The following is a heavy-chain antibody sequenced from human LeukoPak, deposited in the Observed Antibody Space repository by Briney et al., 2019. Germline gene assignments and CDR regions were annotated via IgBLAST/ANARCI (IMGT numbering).Heavy chain of an antibody. CDR3: ARDLSGYSSSAEGY. V-gene: IGHV3-74*01. Sequence: GGSLRLSCAASGFTFSNYWMHWVRQAPGKGLLWVSRINTDGSATSYADSVKGRFIISRDNAKNTLYLQMNSLRAEDTAVYYCARDLSGYSSSAEGYWGQGILVTVSS. CDR2: INTDGSAT. J-gene: IGHJ4*02. CDR1: GFTFSNYW. D-gene: IGHD6-6*01.